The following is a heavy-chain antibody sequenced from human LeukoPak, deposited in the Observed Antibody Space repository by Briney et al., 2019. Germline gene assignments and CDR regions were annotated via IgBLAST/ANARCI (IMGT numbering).Heavy chain of an antibody. CDR2: INPNSGGT. Sequence: ASVKVSCKASGYTFTDYYLHWVRQAPGQGLEWIGWINPNSGGTKYAQKFQGRVTMTRDTSISTAYMELSSLTSDDTAVYYCARSPRGGSGRYYFDYWGQGTLVTVSS. CDR3: ARSPRGGSGRYYFDY. CDR1: GYTFTDYY. V-gene: IGHV1-2*02. D-gene: IGHD3-16*01. J-gene: IGHJ4*02.